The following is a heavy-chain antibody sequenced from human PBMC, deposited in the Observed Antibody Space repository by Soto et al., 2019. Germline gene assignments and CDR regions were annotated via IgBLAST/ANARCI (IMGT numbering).Heavy chain of an antibody. V-gene: IGHV4-34*01. CDR1: GGSFSAYY. D-gene: IGHD2-15*01. Sequence: QVQLQQWGAGLLKPSETLSLTCAVNGGSFSAYYWTWIRQPPGRGLEWIGEIDHSGSTNYNPSLESRVTISIDTAKNRFSLNVTSVTAADTAVYYCVRGLRYSGMDGGGQGTTVTVS. CDR2: IDHSGST. CDR3: VRGLRYSGMDG. J-gene: IGHJ6*02.